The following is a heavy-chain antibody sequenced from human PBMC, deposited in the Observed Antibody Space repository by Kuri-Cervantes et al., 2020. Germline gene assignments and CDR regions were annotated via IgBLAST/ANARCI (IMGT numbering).Heavy chain of an antibody. D-gene: IGHD6-13*01. CDR1: GFSLSTSGMC. CDR3: ARTRKGSSWYNFGFQH. V-gene: IGHV2-70*20. J-gene: IGHJ1*01. CDR2: IDWDDDK. Sequence: SGPTLVKPTQTLTLTCTFSGFSLSTSGMCVSWVRQPPGKALEWLALIDWDDDKYYSTSLKTRLTISKDTSKNQVVLTMTNMDPVDTATYYCARTRKGSSWYNFGFQHWGQGTLVTVSS.